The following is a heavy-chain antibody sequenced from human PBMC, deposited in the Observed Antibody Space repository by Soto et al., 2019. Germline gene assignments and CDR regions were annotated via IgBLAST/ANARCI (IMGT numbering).Heavy chain of an antibody. V-gene: IGHV4-59*01. D-gene: IGHD3-22*01. CDR3: ATNGYNYPNWFDP. J-gene: IGHJ5*02. CDR1: GGSISTYY. Sequence: PSETLSLTCTVSGGSISTYYWSWIRQPPGKGLEWIGYIHYSGSTNYNPSLKSRVTMSLDTSKNHFSLKLTSVTAADTAIYYCATNGYNYPNWFDPWGQGTLVTCPQ. CDR2: IHYSGST.